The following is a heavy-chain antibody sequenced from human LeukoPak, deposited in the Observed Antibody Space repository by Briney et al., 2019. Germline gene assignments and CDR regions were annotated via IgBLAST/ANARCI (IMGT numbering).Heavy chain of an antibody. J-gene: IGHJ5*02. CDR3: VRSDWFDN. CDR1: RFTFSSYA. Sequence: GGSLRLSCAASRFTFSSYAMSWVRQAPGKGLEWVSTISGRGDSTYYADSVKGRFTISRDNSRNTLYLQMNTLRAEDTAMYYCVRSDWFDNWGQGTLVTVSS. CDR2: ISGRGDST. V-gene: IGHV3-23*01.